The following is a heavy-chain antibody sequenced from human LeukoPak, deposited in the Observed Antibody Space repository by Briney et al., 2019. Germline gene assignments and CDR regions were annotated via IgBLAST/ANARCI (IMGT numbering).Heavy chain of an antibody. CDR1: GYPFANFA. V-gene: IGHV1-18*01. D-gene: IGHD2-15*01. Sequence: ASVKVSCKTSGYPFANFAISWVRQARGQGLEWVGWISGDKGPTYYAQKLQGRVTMTADSSTSTAYMELTDLTSDDTAAYFCARGGYSDYWGQGTLVTVSS. J-gene: IGHJ4*02. CDR2: ISGDKGPT. CDR3: ARGGYSDY.